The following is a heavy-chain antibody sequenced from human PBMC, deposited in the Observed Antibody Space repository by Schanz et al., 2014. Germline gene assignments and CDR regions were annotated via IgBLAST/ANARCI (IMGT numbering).Heavy chain of an antibody. CDR2: IYSRGVT. V-gene: IGHV3-66*01. CDR1: GFNVGNNY. D-gene: IGHD2-8*01. CDR3: ASRSVYAPT. Sequence: VQLVESGGGVVQPGRSLRLSCEASGFNVGNNYMSWVRQPPGKGLECISIIYSRGVTFHADSVKGRFTISRDKSKNTLYLEMNSLRAEDTAVYYCASRSVYAPTWGQGILVTVSS. J-gene: IGHJ5*02.